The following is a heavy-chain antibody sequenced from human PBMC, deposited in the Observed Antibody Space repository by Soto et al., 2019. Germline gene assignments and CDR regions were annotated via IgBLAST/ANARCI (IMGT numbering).Heavy chain of an antibody. V-gene: IGHV1-18*01. Sequence: QVQLVQSGAEVKKPGASVKVSCEASGYTFTSYGITWVRQAPGQGLEWMGWISAYNGNTKYGQKIQGRVTMTTDTSTSTACMELRSLRSDDTAVYYCARDRRDLLGRWFDPWGQGTLVTVSS. D-gene: IGHD7-27*01. CDR1: GYTFTSYG. J-gene: IGHJ5*02. CDR2: ISAYNGNT. CDR3: ARDRRDLLGRWFDP.